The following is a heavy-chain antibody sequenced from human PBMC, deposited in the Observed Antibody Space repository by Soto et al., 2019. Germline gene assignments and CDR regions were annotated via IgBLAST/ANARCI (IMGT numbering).Heavy chain of an antibody. J-gene: IGHJ4*02. CDR3: AKELIHYYDSSGYYDY. Sequence: SETLSLTCAVYGGSFSGYYWSWIRQPPGKGLEWIGEINHSGSTNYNPSLKSRVTISVDTSKNQFSLKLSSVTAADTAVYYCAKELIHYYDSSGYYDYWGQGTLVTVSS. CDR2: INHSGST. D-gene: IGHD3-22*01. V-gene: IGHV4-34*01. CDR1: GGSFSGYY.